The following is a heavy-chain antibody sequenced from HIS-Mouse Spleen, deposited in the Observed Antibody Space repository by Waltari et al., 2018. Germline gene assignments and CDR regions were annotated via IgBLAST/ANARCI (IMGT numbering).Heavy chain of an antibody. CDR2: IYYSGRT. J-gene: IGHJ2*01. Sequence: QLQLQESGPGLVKPSETLSLTCTVSGGSISSSSYYWGWIRQPPGKGLDWIGSIYYSGRTYYNPSLKSRVTRSVDTSKNQFSLKLSSVTAADTAVYYCAREIPYSSSWYDWYFDLWGRGTLVTVSS. CDR3: AREIPYSSSWYDWYFDL. V-gene: IGHV4-39*07. D-gene: IGHD6-13*01. CDR1: GGSISSSSYY.